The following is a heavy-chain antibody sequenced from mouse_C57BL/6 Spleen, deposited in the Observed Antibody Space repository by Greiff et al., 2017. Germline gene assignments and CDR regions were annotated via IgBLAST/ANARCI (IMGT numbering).Heavy chain of an antibody. J-gene: IGHJ4*01. D-gene: IGHD2-4*01. CDR1: GYTFTDYN. Sequence: VQLKQSGPELVKPGASVKMSCKASGYTFTDYNMHWVKQSHGKSLEWIGYINPNNGGTSYNQKFKGKATLTVNKSSSTAYMELRSLTSEDSAVYYCARSYDYDDGDAMDYWGQGTSVTVSS. CDR2: INPNNGGT. CDR3: ARSYDYDDGDAMDY. V-gene: IGHV1-22*01.